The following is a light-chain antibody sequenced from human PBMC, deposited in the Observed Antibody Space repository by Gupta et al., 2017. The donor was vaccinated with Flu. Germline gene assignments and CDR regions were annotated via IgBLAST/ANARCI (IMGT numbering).Light chain of an antibody. CDR2: GAS. Sequence: IVLTQSPGTLSLSPGERATLSCRASQSVSSSYLAWHQQKAGQAPRLRIYGASSRATGIPDRFSRSGSGTDFTLTISRRELEDFAAYYCLQYGRSPPYSLGQGTKMEIK. J-gene: IGKJ2*03. V-gene: IGKV3-20*01. CDR3: LQYGRSPPYS. CDR1: QSVSSSY.